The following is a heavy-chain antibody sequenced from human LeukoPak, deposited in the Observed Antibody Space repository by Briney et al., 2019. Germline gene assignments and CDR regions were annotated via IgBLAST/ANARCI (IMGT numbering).Heavy chain of an antibody. CDR1: GFTFDDYA. Sequence: PGGSLRLSCAASGFTFDDYAMHWVRQAPGKSLEWVSLISRDAGNTYYADSVKGRFTISRDNAKNSLYLQMNSLRAEDTAVYYCAREFPDYCSGGSCYAVGYYYYYIDVWGKGTTVTVSS. J-gene: IGHJ6*03. D-gene: IGHD2-15*01. CDR2: ISRDAGNT. V-gene: IGHV3-43D*03. CDR3: AREFPDYCSGGSCYAVGYYYYYIDV.